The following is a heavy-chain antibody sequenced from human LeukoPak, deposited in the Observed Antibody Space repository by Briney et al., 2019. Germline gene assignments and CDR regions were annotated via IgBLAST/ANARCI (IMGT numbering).Heavy chain of an antibody. V-gene: IGHV4-39*07. CDR3: ARFKRGFYDY. CDR2: IYYSGST. Sequence: SETLSLTCTVSGGSISSSSYYWGWIRRPPGKGLEWIGSIYYSGSTYYNPSLKSRVTISVDTSKNQFSLKLSSVTAADTAVYYCARFKRGFYDYWGQGTLVTVSS. J-gene: IGHJ4*02. D-gene: IGHD1-1*01. CDR1: GGSISSSSYY.